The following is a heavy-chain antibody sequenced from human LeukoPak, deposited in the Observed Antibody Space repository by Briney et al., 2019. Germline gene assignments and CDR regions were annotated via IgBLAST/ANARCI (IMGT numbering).Heavy chain of an antibody. J-gene: IGHJ4*02. CDR3: AKSPGPTVTTIDY. Sequence: GGSLRLSCAASAFTFSSYAMSWVRQAPGKGLGWVSAISGSGGSTYYADSVKGRFTISRDNSKNTLYLQMNSLRAEDTAVYYCAKSPGPTVTTIDYWGQGTLVTVSS. V-gene: IGHV3-23*01. CDR2: ISGSGGST. D-gene: IGHD4-17*01. CDR1: AFTFSSYA.